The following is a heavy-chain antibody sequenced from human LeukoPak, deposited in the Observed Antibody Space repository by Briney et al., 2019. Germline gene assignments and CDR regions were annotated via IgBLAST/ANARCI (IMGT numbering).Heavy chain of an antibody. CDR2: IFSGGST. Sequence: GGSLRLSCAASGFTVSSNYMSWVRQAPGKGLEWVSVIFSGGSTYYADSVKGRFTISRDKSKNTLFLQMNSLRAGDTAVYYCARGTTVVTLYSFDYWGQGTLVTVSS. D-gene: IGHD4-23*01. J-gene: IGHJ4*02. V-gene: IGHV3-53*01. CDR1: GFTVSSNY. CDR3: ARGTTVVTLYSFDY.